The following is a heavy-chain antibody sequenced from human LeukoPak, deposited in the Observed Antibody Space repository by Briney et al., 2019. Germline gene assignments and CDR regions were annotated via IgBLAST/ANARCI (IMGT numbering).Heavy chain of an antibody. CDR1: GGSISSGPYY. J-gene: IGHJ5*02. CDR3: ARGQQLVLFWFDP. D-gene: IGHD6-13*01. CDR2: IYYTGST. Sequence: PSGTLSLTCTVSGGSISSGPYYWAWIRQPPGKGLEWIGSIYYTGSTYKNPSLKSRVTISIDTSKNQFSLKLNSVTAADTAVYYCARGQQLVLFWFDPWGQGTLVTVSS. V-gene: IGHV4-39*01.